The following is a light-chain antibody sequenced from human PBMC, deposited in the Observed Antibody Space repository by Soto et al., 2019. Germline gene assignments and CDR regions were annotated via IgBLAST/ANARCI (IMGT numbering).Light chain of an antibody. CDR2: KAS. J-gene: IGKJ1*01. V-gene: IGKV1-5*03. Sequence: DIQMTQSPSTLSGSVGDRVTITCRASQTISSWLAWYQQKPGKAPKLLIYKASTLKSGVPSRFSGSGSGTEFTLTISSLHPDYFATYYCQHYNSYSEAFGQGTKVELK. CDR3: QHYNSYSEA. CDR1: QTISSW.